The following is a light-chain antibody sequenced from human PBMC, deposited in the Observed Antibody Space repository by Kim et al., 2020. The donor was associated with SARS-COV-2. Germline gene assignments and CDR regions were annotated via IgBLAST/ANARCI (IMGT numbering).Light chain of an antibody. V-gene: IGKV1-12*01. CDR2: AAS. J-gene: IGKJ4*01. Sequence: GDRVTLTCRASQDVSTWVAWYQQKPGKAPNLLIFAASSLQSGVPSRISGSGSGTDFTLTISSLQPADFATYFCQQTNSFPLTFGGGTKL. CDR3: QQTNSFPLT. CDR1: QDVSTW.